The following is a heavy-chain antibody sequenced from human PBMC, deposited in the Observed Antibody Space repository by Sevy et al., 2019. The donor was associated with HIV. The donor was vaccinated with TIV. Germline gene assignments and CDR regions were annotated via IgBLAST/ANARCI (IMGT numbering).Heavy chain of an antibody. V-gene: IGHV1-69*13. D-gene: IGHD4-4*01. CDR2: IIPIFGTA. CDR1: GGTFSSYA. J-gene: IGHJ6*03. CDR3: ARAGDYSRHYYYYYMDV. Sequence: ASVKVSCKASGGTFSSYAISWVRQAPGQGLEWMGGIIPIFGTANYAQKLQGRGTITADESTGTDYMELSSLRSEDTAVFYCARAGDYSRHYYYYYMDVWGKGTTVTVSS.